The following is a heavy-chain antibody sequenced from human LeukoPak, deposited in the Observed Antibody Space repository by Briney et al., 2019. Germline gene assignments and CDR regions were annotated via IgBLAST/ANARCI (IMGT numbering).Heavy chain of an antibody. CDR2: IKQDGSEK. J-gene: IGHJ4*02. Sequence: PGGSLRLSCAASGFTFSSCWMSWVRQAPGKGLEWVANIKQDGSEKYYVDSVKGRFTISRDNAKNSLYLQMNSLRAEDTAVYYRASSVVVPAAIDYWGQGTLVTVSS. D-gene: IGHD2-2*01. CDR3: ASSVVVPAAIDY. CDR1: GFTFSSCW. V-gene: IGHV3-7*01.